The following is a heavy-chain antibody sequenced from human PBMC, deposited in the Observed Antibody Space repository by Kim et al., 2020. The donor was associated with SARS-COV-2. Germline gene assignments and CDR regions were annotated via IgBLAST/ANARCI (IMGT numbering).Heavy chain of an antibody. CDR2: INHSGDT. CDR1: GGSFSGHY. D-gene: IGHD4-17*01. CDR3: ASGTMTTDYIRAFYF. J-gene: IGHJ3*01. V-gene: IGHV4-34*01. Sequence: SETLSLTCAVYGGSFSGHYWSWIRQSPGKGLEWIGEINHSGDTKHSPSLEGRVIISVDTSRNQFSLKLTSLTAADTAVYFCASGTMTTDYIRAFYFWG.